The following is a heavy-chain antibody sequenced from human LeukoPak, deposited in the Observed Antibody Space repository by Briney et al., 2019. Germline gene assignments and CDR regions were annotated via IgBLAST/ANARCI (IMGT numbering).Heavy chain of an antibody. D-gene: IGHD5-18*01. V-gene: IGHV4-34*01. Sequence: SETLSLTCAVYGGSFSGYYWSWIRQPPGKGLEWIGDINQGGGTKNSPSLKSRVTIPIDTSKTQFSLKLSSVTAADTAVYYCARGAYGYDNGFDIWGQGTKVTVS. CDR2: INQGGGT. CDR1: GGSFSGYY. CDR3: ARGAYGYDNGFDI. J-gene: IGHJ3*02.